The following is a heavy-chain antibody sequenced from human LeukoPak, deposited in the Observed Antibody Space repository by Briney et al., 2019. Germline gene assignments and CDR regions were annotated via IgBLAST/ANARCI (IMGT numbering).Heavy chain of an antibody. CDR3: AREFFGADYFDF. J-gene: IGHJ4*02. V-gene: IGHV3-11*05. CDR2: ISGRNYT. Sequence: GGSLRLSCVASGFTFSDYYMSWIRQAPGKGLEWVSYISGRNYTTYADSVKGRFIISRDNARNSLYLQMNSLRAEDTAVYYCAREFFGADYFDFWGQGTLITVSS. D-gene: IGHD3-3*01. CDR1: GFTFSDYY.